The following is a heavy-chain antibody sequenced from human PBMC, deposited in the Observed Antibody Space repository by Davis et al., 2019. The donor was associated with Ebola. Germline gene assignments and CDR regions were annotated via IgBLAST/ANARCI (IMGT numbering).Heavy chain of an antibody. CDR2: ISYDGSNK. V-gene: IGHV3-30-3*01. CDR1: GFTFSSYA. J-gene: IGHJ4*02. Sequence: PGGSLRLSCAASGFTFSSYAMHWVRQAPGKGLEWVAVISYDGSNKYYADSVKGRFTISRDNSKNTLYLQMNSLRAEDTAVYYCARDRGSSGYPFDYWGQGTLVTVSS. CDR3: ARDRGSSGYPFDY. D-gene: IGHD3-22*01.